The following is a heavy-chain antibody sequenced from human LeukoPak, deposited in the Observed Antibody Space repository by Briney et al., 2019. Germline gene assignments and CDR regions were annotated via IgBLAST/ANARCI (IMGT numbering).Heavy chain of an antibody. CDR1: GFTFSSYA. CDR3: ARDAPNESSGSLDY. CDR2: ISYDGSSK. Sequence: PGGSLRLSCAASGFTFSSYAMHWVRQAPGKGLEWVAVISYDGSSKYYADSVKGRFTISRDNPKNTLYLQMNSLRAEDTAVYYCARDAPNESSGSLDYWGQGTLVTVSS. D-gene: IGHD3-22*01. V-gene: IGHV3-30*04. J-gene: IGHJ4*02.